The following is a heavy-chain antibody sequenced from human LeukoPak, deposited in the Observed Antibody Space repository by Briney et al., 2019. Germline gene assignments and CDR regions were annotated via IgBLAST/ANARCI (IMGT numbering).Heavy chain of an antibody. V-gene: IGHV3-21*04. D-gene: IGHD2-21*02. J-gene: IGHJ5*02. Sequence: GGSLRLSCAASGFTFSSYSMNWVRQAPGKGLEWVSSISSSSSYIYYADSVKGRFTISRDNAKNSLYLQMNSLRAEDTAVYYCATTTGQSVAATAYHWGLGTLVTVSS. CDR2: ISSSSSYI. CDR3: ATTTGQSVAATAYH. CDR1: GFTFSSYS.